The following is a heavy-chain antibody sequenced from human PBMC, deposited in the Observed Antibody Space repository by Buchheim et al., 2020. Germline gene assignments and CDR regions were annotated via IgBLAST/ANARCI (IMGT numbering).Heavy chain of an antibody. CDR2: ISGSGGST. V-gene: IGHV3-23*04. CDR3: AKIPYYGSGSYYFYYYYGMDV. D-gene: IGHD3-10*01. CDR1: GFTFSSYA. J-gene: IGHJ6*02. Sequence: EVQLVESGGGLVQPGGSLRLSCAASGFTFSSYAMSWVRQAPGKGLEWVSAISGSGGSTYYADSVKGRFTISRDNSKNTLYLQMNSLRAEDTAVYYCAKIPYYGSGSYYFYYYYGMDVWSQGTT.